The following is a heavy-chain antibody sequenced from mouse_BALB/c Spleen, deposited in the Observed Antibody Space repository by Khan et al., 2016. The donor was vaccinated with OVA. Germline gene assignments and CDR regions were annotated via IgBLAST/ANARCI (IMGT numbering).Heavy chain of an antibody. CDR3: AEQIWSPDYAMDY. CDR2: IWGGGYT. Sequence: QVQLKQSGPGLVAPSQSLSITCTVSGFSLTDHGVSWIRQPPGKGLEWLGVIWGGGYTYYNSALISTLSISKDNSKSQVFLKMNSLQTDDTAMYYCAEQIWSPDYAMDYWGQGTSVTVSS. CDR1: GFSLTDHG. V-gene: IGHV2-6-5*01. J-gene: IGHJ4*01. D-gene: IGHD1-1*02.